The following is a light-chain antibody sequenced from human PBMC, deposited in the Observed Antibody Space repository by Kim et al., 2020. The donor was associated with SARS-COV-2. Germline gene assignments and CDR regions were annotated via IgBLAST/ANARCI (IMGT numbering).Light chain of an antibody. J-gene: IGKJ2*01. Sequence: VSPGEKATLSCRTSRSVAGNIAWYQQKPGQAPRLLIHRASTRATGVPVRFTGRGYGIEFTLTITALQPEDSGVYYCRQNDNWPPYTFGLGTKLEIK. V-gene: IGKV3-15*01. CDR1: RSVAGN. CDR2: RAS. CDR3: RQNDNWPPYT.